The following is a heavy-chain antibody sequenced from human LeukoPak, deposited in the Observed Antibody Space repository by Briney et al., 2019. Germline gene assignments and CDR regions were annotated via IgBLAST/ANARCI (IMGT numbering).Heavy chain of an antibody. CDR3: VRSSPRYIPGAGPGGVS. V-gene: IGHV1-8*01. D-gene: IGHD3-16*01. Sequence: ASVKVSCKASGYTFTSYDIHWVRQATGQGLEWMGRMNPNRGDTDYAQKFQGRVTMTRDTSISTACMELSSLRSEDTALYYCVRSSPRYIPGAGPGGVSWGQGTLATVPS. J-gene: IGHJ5*02. CDR2: MNPNRGDT. CDR1: GYTFTSYD.